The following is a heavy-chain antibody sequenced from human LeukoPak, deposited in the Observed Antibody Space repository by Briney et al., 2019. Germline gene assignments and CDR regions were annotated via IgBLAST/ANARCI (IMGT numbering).Heavy chain of an antibody. Sequence: GASVKVSCKASGYTFTSYYMHWVRQAPGQGLEWMGIINPSGGSTSYAQKFQGRVTMTRDTSTSTVYKELSSLRSEDTAVYYCARVYRGSYGTGAPNWFDPWGQGTLVTVSS. D-gene: IGHD1-26*01. V-gene: IGHV1-46*01. CDR3: ARVYRGSYGTGAPNWFDP. J-gene: IGHJ5*02. CDR2: INPSGGST. CDR1: GYTFTSYY.